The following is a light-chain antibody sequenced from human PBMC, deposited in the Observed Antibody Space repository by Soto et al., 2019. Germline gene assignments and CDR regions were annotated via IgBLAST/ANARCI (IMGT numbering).Light chain of an antibody. J-gene: IGKJ1*01. CDR3: HQYSSWPAWT. Sequence: EIVMTQSPATLSVSPGERATLSCRASQSVSSNLAWYQQKPGQAPRLLIYGASTRATGIPARFSGSGSGTEFILPIISLQSQDSAVYYCHQYSSWPAWTFGRGTKVEIK. CDR2: GAS. CDR1: QSVSSN. V-gene: IGKV3-15*01.